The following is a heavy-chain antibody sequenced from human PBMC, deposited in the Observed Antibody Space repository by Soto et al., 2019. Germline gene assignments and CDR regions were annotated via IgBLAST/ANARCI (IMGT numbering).Heavy chain of an antibody. V-gene: IGHV1-46*01. CDR1: GYTVTSYY. CDR3: ARDPNCYDSRSLVFDY. J-gene: IGHJ4*02. D-gene: IGHD3-22*01. Sequence: QVQLVQSGAEVKKPGASVKVSCKASGYTVTSYYMHWVRQAPGQGLAWMGIINPSGGSTSYAKKVLVRATMTRNTSTRTVNVELSSLRSEDTAVYYCARDPNCYDSRSLVFDYWCQETLVTVSS. CDR2: INPSGGST.